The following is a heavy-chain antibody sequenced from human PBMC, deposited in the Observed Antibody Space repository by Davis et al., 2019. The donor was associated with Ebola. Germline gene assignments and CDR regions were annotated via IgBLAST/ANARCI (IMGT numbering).Heavy chain of an antibody. CDR2: ISYDGSNK. CDR3: AVSKYCSSTSCYGYYYYGMDV. J-gene: IGHJ6*02. Sequence: PGGSLRLSCAASGFTFSSYGMHWVRQAPGKGLEWVAVISYDGSNKYYADSVKGRFTISRDNSKNTLYLQMNSLRAEDTAVYYCAVSKYCSSTSCYGYYYYGMDVWGQGTTVTVSS. D-gene: IGHD2-2*01. V-gene: IGHV3-30*03. CDR1: GFTFSSYG.